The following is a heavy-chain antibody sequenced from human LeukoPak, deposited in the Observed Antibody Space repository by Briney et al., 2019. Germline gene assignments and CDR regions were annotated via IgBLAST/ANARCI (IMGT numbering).Heavy chain of an antibody. CDR1: GFTFSSYS. V-gene: IGHV3-21*01. CDR2: ISSSSSYI. D-gene: IGHD3-10*01. J-gene: IGHJ3*02. Sequence: GGSLRLSCAASGFTFSSYSMNWVRQAPGKGLEWVSSISSSSSYIYYADSVKGRFTISRDNAKNSLYLQMNSLRAEDTAVYYCANCYYGSGNDAFDIWGQGTMVTVSS. CDR3: ANCYYGSGNDAFDI.